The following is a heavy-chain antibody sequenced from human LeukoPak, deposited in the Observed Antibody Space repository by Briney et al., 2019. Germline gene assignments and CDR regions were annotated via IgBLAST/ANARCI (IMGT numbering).Heavy chain of an antibody. V-gene: IGHV3-23*01. Sequence: SGGSLRLSCAASGFTFSSYAMSWVRQAPGKGLEWVSAISGSGGSTYYADSVKGRFTISRDNSKNTLYLQMNSLRAEDTAVYYCAKGSLMWLSGTAWGQGTLVTVSS. CDR3: AKGSLMWLSGTA. D-gene: IGHD3-22*01. CDR2: ISGSGGST. CDR1: GFTFSSYA. J-gene: IGHJ4*02.